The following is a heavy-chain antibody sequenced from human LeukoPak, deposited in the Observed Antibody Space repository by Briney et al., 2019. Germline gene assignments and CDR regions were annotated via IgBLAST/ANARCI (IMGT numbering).Heavy chain of an antibody. CDR2: TYYSGSGST. CDR3: ARRGGHGGSFDY. CDR1: GGSINNYY. D-gene: IGHD4-23*01. V-gene: IGHV4-59*08. Sequence: SETLSLTCTVSGGSINNYYWSWIRQPPGKGLEWIGYTYYSGSGSTNYNPSLKSRVTISVDTSKNQFSLKLSSVTAADTAVYYCARRGGHGGSFDYWGQGTLVTVSS. J-gene: IGHJ4*02.